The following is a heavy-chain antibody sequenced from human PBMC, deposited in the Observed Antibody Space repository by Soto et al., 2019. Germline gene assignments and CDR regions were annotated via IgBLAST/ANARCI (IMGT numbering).Heavy chain of an antibody. J-gene: IGHJ3*02. Sequence: QVQLVESGGGVVQPGRSLRLSCAASGFTFSSYAMHWVRQAPGKGLEWVAVISYDGSNKYYADSVKGRFTISRANSKNTLYLQMNSLRAEDTAVYYCARTYYYDSSGEHDACDIWGQGTMVTVSS. CDR2: ISYDGSNK. V-gene: IGHV3-30-3*01. D-gene: IGHD3-22*01. CDR3: ARTYYYDSSGEHDACDI. CDR1: GFTFSSYA.